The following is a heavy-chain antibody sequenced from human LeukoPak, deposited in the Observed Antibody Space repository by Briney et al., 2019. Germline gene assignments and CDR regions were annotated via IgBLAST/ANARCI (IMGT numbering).Heavy chain of an antibody. Sequence: GGSLRLSCAASGFTFSSYEMNWVRQAPGKGLEWVSYISSSGSTIYYADSVKGRFTISRDNAKNSLYLQMNSLRAEDTAVYYCARLIAVAGGTFDYWGQGTLVTVSS. D-gene: IGHD6-19*01. CDR3: ARLIAVAGGTFDY. CDR2: ISSSGSTI. CDR1: GFTFSSYE. V-gene: IGHV3-48*03. J-gene: IGHJ4*02.